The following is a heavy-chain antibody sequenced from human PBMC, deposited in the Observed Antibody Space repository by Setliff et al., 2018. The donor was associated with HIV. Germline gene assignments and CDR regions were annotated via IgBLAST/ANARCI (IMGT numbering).Heavy chain of an antibody. CDR1: GGPISSSNYC. D-gene: IGHD6-19*01. V-gene: IGHV4-39*07. Sequence: SETLSLTCSVSGGPISSSNYCWGWIRQPPGKGLEWIGSIYYSGSTYYNPSLKSRVSISVDTSKNQFSLKLNSMTAADTAVYFCVRGPQWLVQKGRVYYFDDWGQGTLVTVSS. CDR2: IYYSGST. J-gene: IGHJ4*02. CDR3: VRGPQWLVQKGRVYYFDD.